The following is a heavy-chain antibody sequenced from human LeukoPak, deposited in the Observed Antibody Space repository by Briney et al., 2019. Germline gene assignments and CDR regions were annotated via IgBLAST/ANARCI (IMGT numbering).Heavy chain of an antibody. D-gene: IGHD6-6*01. CDR1: GGSFSGYY. CDR3: ARDGKLNARPYYYYYMDV. V-gene: IGHV4-34*01. J-gene: IGHJ6*03. Sequence: SETLSLTCAVYGGSFSGYYWSWIRQPPGKGLEWIGEINHSGSTNYNPSLKSRVTISVDTSKNQFSLKLSSVTAADTAVYYCARDGKLNARPYYYYYMDVWGKGTTDTVSS. CDR2: INHSGST.